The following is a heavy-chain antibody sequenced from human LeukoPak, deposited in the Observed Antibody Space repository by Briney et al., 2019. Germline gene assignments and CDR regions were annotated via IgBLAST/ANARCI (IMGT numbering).Heavy chain of an antibody. D-gene: IGHD3-10*01. CDR1: GGSISSSSYY. Sequence: SETLSLTCTVSGGSISSSSYYWGWIRQPPGKGLEWIGSIYYSGSTYYNPSLKSRVTISVDTSKNQFSLKLSSVTAADTAVYYCARGPHVLLWFGESLYYFDYWGQGTLVTVSS. CDR2: IYYSGST. V-gene: IGHV4-39*07. J-gene: IGHJ4*02. CDR3: ARGPHVLLWFGESLYYFDY.